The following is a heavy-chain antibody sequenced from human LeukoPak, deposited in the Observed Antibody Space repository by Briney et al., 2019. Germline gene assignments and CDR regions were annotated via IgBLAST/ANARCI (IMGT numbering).Heavy chain of an antibody. Sequence: PGRSLRLSCAASGFTFDDYAMHWVRQAPGKGLEWVSGISWNSGSIGYADSVKGRFTISRDNAKNSLYLQVNSLRAEDTALYYCAKDNYYDSSGYWGDAFDIWGQGTMVTVSS. CDR1: GFTFDDYA. CDR3: AKDNYYDSSGYWGDAFDI. J-gene: IGHJ3*02. V-gene: IGHV3-9*01. D-gene: IGHD3-22*01. CDR2: ISWNSGSI.